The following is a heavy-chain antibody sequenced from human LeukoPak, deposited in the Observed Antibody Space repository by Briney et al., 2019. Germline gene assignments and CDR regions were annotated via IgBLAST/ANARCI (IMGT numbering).Heavy chain of an antibody. CDR1: GYTFTSYW. D-gene: IGHD2-15*01. CDR2: IDPSDSYT. Sequence: GESLEISCKGSGYTFTSYWISWVRQMPGKGLEWMGRIDPSDSYTNYSPSFQGHVTISVDKSISTAYLQWSSLKASDTAMYYCARRLQRHFDYWGQGTLVTVSS. CDR3: ARRLQRHFDY. J-gene: IGHJ4*02. V-gene: IGHV5-10-1*01.